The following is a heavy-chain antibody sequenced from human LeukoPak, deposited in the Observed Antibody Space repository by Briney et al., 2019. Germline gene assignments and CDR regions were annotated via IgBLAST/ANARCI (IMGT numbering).Heavy chain of an antibody. CDR1: GYTFTGYY. Sequence: ASVKVSCKASGYTFTGYYMHWVRQAPGQGLEWMGWINPNSGGTNYAQKFQGRVTMTRDTSISTAYMELSRLRSDDTAVYYCARGDCSSTSCYRNDWFDPWGQGTLVIVSS. CDR3: ARGDCSSTSCYRNDWFDP. CDR2: INPNSGGT. V-gene: IGHV1-2*02. J-gene: IGHJ5*02. D-gene: IGHD2-2*01.